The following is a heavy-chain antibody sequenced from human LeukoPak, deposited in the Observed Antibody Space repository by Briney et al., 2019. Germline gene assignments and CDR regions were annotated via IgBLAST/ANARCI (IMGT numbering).Heavy chain of an antibody. CDR3: ASLYSGSCH. V-gene: IGHV1-69*13. Sequence: ASVKVSCKASGYTFTSYAMNWVRQAPGQGLEWMGGIIPIFGTANYAQKFQGRVTITADESTSTAYMELSSLRSEDTAVYYCASLYSGSCHWGQGTLVTVSS. J-gene: IGHJ4*02. CDR1: GYTFTSYA. CDR2: IIPIFGTA. D-gene: IGHD1-26*01.